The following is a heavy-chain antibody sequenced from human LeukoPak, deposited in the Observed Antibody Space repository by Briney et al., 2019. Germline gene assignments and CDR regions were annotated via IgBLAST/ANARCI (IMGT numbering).Heavy chain of an antibody. CDR1: GFTFSSYS. CDR3: AREGGTMIVVVIYYFDY. D-gene: IGHD3-22*01. V-gene: IGHV3-30*01. CDR2: IPYDGGNK. Sequence: GRSLRLSCAASGFTFSSYSMHWVRQAPGNVLGWVAVIPYDGGNKYYADSVKGRFTISRDNSKNTLYLQMNSLRAEDTAVYYCAREGGTMIVVVIYYFDYWGQGTLVTVSS. J-gene: IGHJ4*02.